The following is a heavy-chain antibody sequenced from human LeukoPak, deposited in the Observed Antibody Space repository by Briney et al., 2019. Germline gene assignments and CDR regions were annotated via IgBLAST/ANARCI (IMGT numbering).Heavy chain of an antibody. CDR1: GFTFSSYG. Sequence: GGSLRLSCAASGFTFSSYGMSWVRQAPGKGLEWVSSISGSDYSTYYTDSVRGRFTISRDNSKNTLYLQMNSLRAEDTAVYYCATDYNLGQGTLVTVSS. CDR2: ISGSDYST. CDR3: ATDYN. V-gene: IGHV3-23*01. J-gene: IGHJ4*02.